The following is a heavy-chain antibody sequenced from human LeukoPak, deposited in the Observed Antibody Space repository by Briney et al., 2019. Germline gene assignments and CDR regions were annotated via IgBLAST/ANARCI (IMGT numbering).Heavy chain of an antibody. CDR3: AKDVLNYNCLDP. D-gene: IGHD3-10*02. J-gene: IGHJ5*02. V-gene: IGHV3-30*02. CDR2: IRYDGSNK. Sequence: PGGSLRLSCAASGFIFSSYGMHWVRQAPGKGLEWVAFIRYDGSNKYYADSVKGRFTISRDNSKNTLYLQMNSLRAADTAVYYCAKDVLNYNCLDPWGQGTLVTVSS. CDR1: GFIFSSYG.